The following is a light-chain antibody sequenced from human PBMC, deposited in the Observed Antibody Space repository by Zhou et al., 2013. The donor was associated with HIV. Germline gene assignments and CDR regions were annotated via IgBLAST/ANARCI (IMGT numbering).Light chain of an antibody. CDR3: LQDYFYPYT. Sequence: AIQMTQSPSSLSASVGDRVTITCWASQGIRNDLGWYQQKPGKAPKLLIYAASTLHSGVPSRFSGSGSGTDFTLTISSLQPEDFATYYCLQDYFYPYTFGRGTTLEIK. CDR2: AAS. V-gene: IGKV1-6*02. J-gene: IGKJ2*01. CDR1: QGIRND.